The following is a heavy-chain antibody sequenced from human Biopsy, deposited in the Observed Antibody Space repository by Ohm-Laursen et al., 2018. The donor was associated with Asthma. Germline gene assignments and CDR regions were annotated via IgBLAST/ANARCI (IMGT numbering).Heavy chain of an antibody. J-gene: IGHJ6*02. V-gene: IGHV4-39*01. D-gene: IGHD6-13*01. CDR1: GGYMRSGNYY. CDR2: IYYSGTT. CDR3: VRGSSSWHHGPFHYYYGLDV. Sequence: SETLSLTCCLSSGSGGYMRSGNYYWGWIRQPPGKGLEWIGRIYYSGTTYYNPSLESRATVSADTSKNQFSLKLTSVAAADTAVYYCVRGSSSWHHGPFHYYYGLDVWGQGTTATVSS.